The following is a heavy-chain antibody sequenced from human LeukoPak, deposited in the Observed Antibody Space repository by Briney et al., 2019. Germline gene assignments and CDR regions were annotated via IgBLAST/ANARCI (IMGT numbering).Heavy chain of an antibody. J-gene: IGHJ4*02. CDR2: INPNSGGT. D-gene: IGHD5-18*01. Sequence: ASVKVSCKASGYTFPGYYMHWVRQAPGRGLEWMGWINPNSGGTNYAQKFQGRVTMTGDTSISTAYMELSRLRSDDTAVYYCAMLDTAMGTDYWGQGTLVTVSS. CDR3: AMLDTAMGTDY. V-gene: IGHV1-2*02. CDR1: GYTFPGYY.